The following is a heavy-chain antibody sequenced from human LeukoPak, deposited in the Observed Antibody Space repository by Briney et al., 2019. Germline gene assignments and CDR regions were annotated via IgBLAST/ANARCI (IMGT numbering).Heavy chain of an antibody. J-gene: IGHJ4*02. V-gene: IGHV1-46*01. CDR1: GYTFTSYY. CDR2: INPSGGST. Sequence: ASVKVSCKASGYTFTSYYMHWVRQAPGQGLEWMGIINPSGGSTSYAQKFQGRVTITADESTSTAYMELSSLRSEDTAVYYCARRSIAAAGTGDYWGQGTLVTVSS. D-gene: IGHD6-13*01. CDR3: ARRSIAAAGTGDY.